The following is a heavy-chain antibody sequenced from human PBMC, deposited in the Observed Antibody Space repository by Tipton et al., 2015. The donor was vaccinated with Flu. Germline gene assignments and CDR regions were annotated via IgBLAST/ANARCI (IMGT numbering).Heavy chain of an antibody. CDR1: RLSFSAYW. D-gene: IGHD1-20*01. CDR2: IKEDGSEK. Sequence: GSLRLSCVVASRLSFSAYWMTWVRQAPGKGLEWVANIKEDGSEKYYVDSMKGRFTISRDNAKNSLYRQMNSLSVDDTSVYYCARGVGHNWNPCAENFQHWGQGTLVAIST. J-gene: IGHJ1*01. V-gene: IGHV3-7*01. CDR3: ARGVGHNWNPCAENFQH.